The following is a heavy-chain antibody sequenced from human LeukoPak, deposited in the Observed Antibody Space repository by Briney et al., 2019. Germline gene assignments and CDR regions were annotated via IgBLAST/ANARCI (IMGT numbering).Heavy chain of an antibody. V-gene: IGHV4-39*07. CDR2: INHSGST. CDR1: GGSISSTSYY. CDR3: ARRRVRGATRVGYYFDY. D-gene: IGHD1-26*01. J-gene: IGHJ4*02. Sequence: PSETLSLTCTVSGGSISSTSYYWGWIRQPPGKGLEWIGEINHSGSTNYNPSLKSRVTISVDTSKNQFSLKLSSVTAADTAVYYCARRRVRGATRVGYYFDYWGQGTLVTVSS.